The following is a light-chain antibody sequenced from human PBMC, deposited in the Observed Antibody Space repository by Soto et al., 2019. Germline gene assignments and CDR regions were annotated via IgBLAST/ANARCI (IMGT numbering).Light chain of an antibody. J-gene: IGLJ3*02. V-gene: IGLV2-14*03. CDR3: SSYATSSTLEWV. Sequence: QSALTQPASVSGSPGQSITISCTGATSDVGDYNYVSWYQHHPGKAPKLVIYDVSSRPSGVSGRFSGSKSGNTASLTISGLQAEDEADYYCSSYATSSTLEWVFGGGTKLTFL. CDR1: TSDVGDYNY. CDR2: DVS.